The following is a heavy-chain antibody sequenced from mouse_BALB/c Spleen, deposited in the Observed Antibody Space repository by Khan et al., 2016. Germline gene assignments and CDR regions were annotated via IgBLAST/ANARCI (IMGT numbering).Heavy chain of an antibody. CDR3: ASPYGRSYVEFAY. CDR1: GYSFTGYY. CDR2: ITSYNGAT. Sequence: LVKTGASVKISCKASGYSFTGYYMHWVKQSHGKSLEWIGYITSYNGATSYNQKFKGKATFTVDTSSSTAYMQFNSLTSEDSAVYYCASPYGRSYVEFAYWGQGTLVTVSA. V-gene: IGHV1S34*01. D-gene: IGHD1-1*01. J-gene: IGHJ3*01.